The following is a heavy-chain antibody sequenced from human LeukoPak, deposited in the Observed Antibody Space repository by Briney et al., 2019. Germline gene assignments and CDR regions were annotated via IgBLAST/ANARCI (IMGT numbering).Heavy chain of an antibody. D-gene: IGHD6-19*01. CDR2: IYTSGST. V-gene: IGHV4-4*07. CDR3: ARGPVHGYSSGWSAFDI. J-gene: IGHJ3*02. CDR1: GGSISSYY. Sequence: PSETLSLTCTVSGGSISSYYWSWIQQPAGKGLEWIGRIYTSGSTNYNPSLKSRVTMSVDTSKNQFSLKLSSVTAADTAVYYCARGPVHGYSSGWSAFDIWGQGTMVTVSS.